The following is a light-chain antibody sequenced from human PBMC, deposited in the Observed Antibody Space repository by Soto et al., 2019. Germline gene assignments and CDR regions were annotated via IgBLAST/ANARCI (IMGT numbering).Light chain of an antibody. CDR1: QNIHND. Sequence: EIVMTQSPATLSVSPGEGATLSCRASQNIHNDLAWYQQKPGQAPRLLIYDTSTRATGIPARFSGSGSGTEFTLAISSLQSEDFAVYYCQQYTNWPPLTFGGGTKVEI. CDR2: DTS. V-gene: IGKV3-15*01. CDR3: QQYTNWPPLT. J-gene: IGKJ4*01.